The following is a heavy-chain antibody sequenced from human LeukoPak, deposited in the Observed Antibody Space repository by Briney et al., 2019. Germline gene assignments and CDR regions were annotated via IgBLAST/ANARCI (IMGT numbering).Heavy chain of an antibody. D-gene: IGHD6-6*01. CDR2: ISSGSTYM. Sequence: GGSLRLSCAASGFTFSSYSMNWVRQAPGKGLEWVSSISSGSTYMYYADSVKGRFTISRDNAQNSMYLQMNSLRAEDTAVYYCGRVGGRSKAAKGDAFDIWGQGTMVAVSS. CDR1: GFTFSSYS. J-gene: IGHJ3*02. V-gene: IGHV3-21*01. CDR3: GRVGGRSKAAKGDAFDI.